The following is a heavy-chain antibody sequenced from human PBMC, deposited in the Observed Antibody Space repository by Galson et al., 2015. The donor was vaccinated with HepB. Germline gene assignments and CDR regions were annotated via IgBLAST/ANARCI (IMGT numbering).Heavy chain of an antibody. CDR2: IKQDGSEK. D-gene: IGHD1-1*01. J-gene: IGHJ4*02. CDR3: ARIPVTTWVLDY. V-gene: IGHV3-7*03. CDR1: EFTFSSNW. Sequence: SLRLSCAASEFTFSSNWISWVRQAPGKGLEWVANIKQDGSEKYYVDSVKGRFTISRDNAKNSLYLQMNSLRAEDTAVYYCARIPVTTWVLDYWGQGTLVTVSS.